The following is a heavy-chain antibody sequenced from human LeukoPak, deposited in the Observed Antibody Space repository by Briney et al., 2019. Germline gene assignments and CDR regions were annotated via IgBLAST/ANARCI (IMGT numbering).Heavy chain of an antibody. V-gene: IGHV3-7*01. J-gene: IGHJ4*02. CDR3: ARVRCSSNSCFPDY. CDR2: IKQDGSEK. CDR1: GFAFSTYW. D-gene: IGHD2-2*01. Sequence: GGSLRLSCAASGFAFSTYWMSWGRQAPGKGLERVANIKQDGSEKYYVDSVKGRFTISRDNAKNSLFLQMNSLRAEDTAVYYCARVRCSSNSCFPDYWGQGTLVTVSS.